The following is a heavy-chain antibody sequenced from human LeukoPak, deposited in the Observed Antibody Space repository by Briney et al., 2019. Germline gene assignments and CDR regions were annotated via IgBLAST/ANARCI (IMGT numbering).Heavy chain of an antibody. CDR3: ARVEDRGFDP. CDR1: GYTFTGYY. V-gene: IGHV1-2*06. D-gene: IGHD3-22*01. CDR2: ISPNSGGT. J-gene: IGHJ5*02. Sequence: ASVKVSCKASGYTFTGYYIHWVRQAPEQGLEWMGRISPNSGGTNYAQKFQGRVTMTRDTSINTAYMELSSLRSDDTAVYYCARVEDRGFDPWGQGTLVTVSS.